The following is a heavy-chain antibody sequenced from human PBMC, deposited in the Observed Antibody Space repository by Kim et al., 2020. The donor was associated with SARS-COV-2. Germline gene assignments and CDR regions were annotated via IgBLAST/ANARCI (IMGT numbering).Heavy chain of an antibody. CDR3: AKPPGGYRDWRFDP. D-gene: IGHD5-12*01. V-gene: IGHV3-23*01. CDR2: ISGSGGST. J-gene: IGHJ5*02. Sequence: GGSLRLSCAASGFTFSSYAMSWVRQAPGKGLEWVSAISGSGGSTYYADSVKGRFTISRDNSKNTLYLQMNNLRAEDTAVYYCAKPPGGYRDWRFDPWGQGTLVTVSS. CDR1: GFTFSSYA.